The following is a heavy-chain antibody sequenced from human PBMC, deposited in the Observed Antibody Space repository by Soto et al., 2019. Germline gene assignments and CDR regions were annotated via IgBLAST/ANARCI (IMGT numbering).Heavy chain of an antibody. Sequence: PSETLSLTCTVSGGSISSGGYYWSWIRQHPGKGLEWIGYIYYSGSTYYNPSLKSRLTMSIDTSKNQFSLSLTSVTAADTALYYCARGLLGDYSFDFWGQGIQVTVSS. CDR3: ARGLLGDYSFDF. CDR2: IYYSGST. V-gene: IGHV4-31*03. CDR1: GGSISSGGYY. D-gene: IGHD2-21*02. J-gene: IGHJ4*02.